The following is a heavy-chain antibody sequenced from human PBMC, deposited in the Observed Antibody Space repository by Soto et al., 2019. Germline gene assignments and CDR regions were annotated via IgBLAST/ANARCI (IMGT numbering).Heavy chain of an antibody. J-gene: IGHJ4*02. D-gene: IGHD3-22*01. V-gene: IGHV2-5*01. CDR3: AHRDYYNSSGYAPFDS. CDR1: GFSLSTSGVG. CDR2: LYWNEDK. Sequence: SGPTLVNPTQTLTLTCSFSGFSLSTSGVGVGWIRQPPGKALEWLVLLYWNEDKRYSPSLESRLTVTKDTSKNQVVLTMTNVDPVDTATYYCAHRDYYNSSGYAPFDSWGPGTLVTVSS.